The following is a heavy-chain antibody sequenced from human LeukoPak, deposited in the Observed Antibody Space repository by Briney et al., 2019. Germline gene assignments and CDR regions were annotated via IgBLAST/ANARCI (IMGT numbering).Heavy chain of an antibody. Sequence: PGGSLRLSCAASGFTVSSNHMTWVRQAPGKGLEWVSVIYSGGTTFYADSVKGRFTLSRGNSKNTLYLQMNSLRAEDTAVYYCARGSSTVSAGYYWGQGTLVTVSS. CDR3: ARGSSTVSAGYY. CDR2: IYSGGTT. V-gene: IGHV3-53*01. CDR1: GFTVSSNH. D-gene: IGHD6-19*01. J-gene: IGHJ4*02.